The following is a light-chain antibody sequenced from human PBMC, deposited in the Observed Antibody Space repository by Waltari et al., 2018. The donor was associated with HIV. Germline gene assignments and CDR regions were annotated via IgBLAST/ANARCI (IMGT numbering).Light chain of an antibody. CDR3: AVWDDTLSNWI. Sequence: QSLLIQTPPVSETPGQRVIISCSGSDSNVGRNNVSWYQQFPGARPTLLIYIGPQRPSGVPDRFSGSKSGTSASLAISGVRPEDEADYYCAVWDDTLSNWIFGGGTKLTVL. CDR1: DSNVGRNN. V-gene: IGLV1-47*02. J-gene: IGLJ2*01. CDR2: IGP.